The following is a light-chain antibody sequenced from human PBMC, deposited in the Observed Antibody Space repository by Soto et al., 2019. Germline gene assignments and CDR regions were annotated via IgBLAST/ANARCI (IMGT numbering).Light chain of an antibody. Sequence: EIMLTLSPGTLCLTPGERATLSCRASQSVSSSYLAWYQQKPGQAPRLLIYGASSRATGIPDRFSGSGSGTDSTLTCSSLQSGDLAVYYCQQYNRWPLTFGQGSKVDIK. CDR2: GAS. CDR1: QSVSSSY. J-gene: IGKJ1*01. CDR3: QQYNRWPLT. V-gene: IGKV3-20*01.